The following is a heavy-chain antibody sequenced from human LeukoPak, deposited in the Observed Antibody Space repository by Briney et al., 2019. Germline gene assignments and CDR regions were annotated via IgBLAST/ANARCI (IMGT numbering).Heavy chain of an antibody. Sequence: PSETLSLTCAVYGGSFSGYYWSWIRQPPGKGLEWIGEINHSGSTNYNPSLKSRVTISVDTSKNQFSLKLRSVTAADTAVYYCARGRYYYDSSGYSFDYWGQGTLVTVSS. CDR2: INHSGST. V-gene: IGHV4-34*01. D-gene: IGHD3-22*01. CDR1: GGSFSGYY. J-gene: IGHJ4*02. CDR3: ARGRYYYDSSGYSFDY.